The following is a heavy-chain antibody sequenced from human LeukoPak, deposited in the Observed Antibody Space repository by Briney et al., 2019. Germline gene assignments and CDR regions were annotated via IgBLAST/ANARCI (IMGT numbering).Heavy chain of an antibody. V-gene: IGHV3-23*01. D-gene: IGHD3-9*01. CDR2: ISGSGGNT. J-gene: IGHJ3*02. Sequence: AGGSLRLSCTASGFTFSSYAMNWVRQAPGKGLEWVSGISGSGGNTYYADSMKGRFIISRDNSKNTLYLQMNSLRAEDTALYYCAKDLLPTIFYAFDIWGQGTMVTVSS. CDR1: GFTFSSYA. CDR3: AKDLLPTIFYAFDI.